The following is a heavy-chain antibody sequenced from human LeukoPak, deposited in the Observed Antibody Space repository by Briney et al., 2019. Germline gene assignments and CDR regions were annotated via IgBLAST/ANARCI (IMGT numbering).Heavy chain of an antibody. V-gene: IGHV4-34*01. CDR2: INHSGST. D-gene: IGHD4-17*01. CDR1: GGSFSGYY. CDR3: ARGAYGQFDP. J-gene: IGHJ5*02. Sequence: SETLSLTCAVYGGSFSGYYWSWIRQPPGKGLEWIGEINHSGSTNYNPSLKSRVTISVDTSKNQFSLKLSSVTAAVTAVYYCARGAYGQFDPWGQGTLVTVSS.